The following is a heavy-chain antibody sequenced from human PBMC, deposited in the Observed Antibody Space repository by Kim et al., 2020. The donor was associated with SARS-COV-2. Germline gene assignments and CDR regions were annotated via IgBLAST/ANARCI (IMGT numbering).Heavy chain of an antibody. CDR1: GFTFSNAW. D-gene: IGHD5-12*01. V-gene: IGHV3-15*01. CDR2: IKRKSDGGTT. CDR3: TTYRATMTLVDYDYYGMDV. Sequence: GGSLRLSCAASGFTFSNAWMSWVRQAPGKGLEWVGRIKRKSDGGTTDYAAPVKGRFTISRDDSKNRLYLQMNSLKTEDTAVYYCTTYRATMTLVDYDYYGMDVWGQGNTVTVSS. J-gene: IGHJ6*02.